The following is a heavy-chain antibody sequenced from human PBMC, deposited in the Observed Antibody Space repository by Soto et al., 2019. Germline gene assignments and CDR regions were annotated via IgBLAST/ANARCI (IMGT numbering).Heavy chain of an antibody. CDR1: GFTFSSYG. J-gene: IGHJ3*02. Sequence: GGSLRLSCAASGFTFSSYGMHWVRQAPGKGLEWVAVIWYDGSNKYYADSVKGRFTISRDNSKNTLYLQMNSLRAEDTAVYYCAREPSTGGDYYDSSGDAFDIWGQGTMVTVSS. CDR2: IWYDGSNK. CDR3: AREPSTGGDYYDSSGDAFDI. D-gene: IGHD3-22*01. V-gene: IGHV3-33*01.